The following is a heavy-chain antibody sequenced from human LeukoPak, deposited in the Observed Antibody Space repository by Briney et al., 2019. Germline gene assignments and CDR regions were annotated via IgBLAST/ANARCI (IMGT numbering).Heavy chain of an antibody. D-gene: IGHD3-22*01. CDR3: ASDSSGYYYFDY. Sequence: SETLSLTCTVSGGSISSSSYYWGWIRQPPGKGLEWIGSIYYSGSTYYNPSLNSRFIIPVYTSKNQFSLKPSHVTAADAAVYYCASDSSGYYYFDYWGQGTLVTVSS. CDR1: GGSISSSSYY. CDR2: IYYSGST. V-gene: IGHV4-39*01. J-gene: IGHJ4*02.